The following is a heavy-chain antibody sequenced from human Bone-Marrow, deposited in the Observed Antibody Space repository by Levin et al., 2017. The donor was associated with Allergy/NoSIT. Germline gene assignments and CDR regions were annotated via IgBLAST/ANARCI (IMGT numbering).Heavy chain of an antibody. CDR3: ARVLAAHPFDY. Sequence: SCAVYGGSFSGYYWSWIRQPPGKGLEWIGAINHSGSTSFNPSLKSRVTVSVDTSKNQFSLRLSSVTAADTAVYYCARVLAAHPFDYWGQGTLVTVSS. CDR1: GGSFSGYY. D-gene: IGHD6-25*01. CDR2: INHSGST. V-gene: IGHV4-34*01. J-gene: IGHJ4*02.